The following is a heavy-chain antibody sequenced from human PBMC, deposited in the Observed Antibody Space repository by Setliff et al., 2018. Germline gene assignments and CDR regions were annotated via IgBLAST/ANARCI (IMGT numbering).Heavy chain of an antibody. CDR1: GGTFSSYA. D-gene: IGHD5-12*01. CDR3: ARGYSGYDNPWTDYYGMDV. J-gene: IGHJ6*02. Sequence: SVKVSCKASGGTFSSYAISWVRQAPGQGLEWMGGIIPIFGTANYAQKFQGRVTITTDESTSTAYMELSSLRSEDTAVYYCARGYSGYDNPWTDYYGMDVWGQGTTGTAP. V-gene: IGHV1-69*05. CDR2: IIPIFGTA.